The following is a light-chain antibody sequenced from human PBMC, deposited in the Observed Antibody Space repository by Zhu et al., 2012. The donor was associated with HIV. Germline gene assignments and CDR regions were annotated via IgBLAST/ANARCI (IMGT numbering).Light chain of an antibody. CDR3: LKYMNAPWT. CDR2: SVS. CDR1: EGIYNY. Sequence: DIQMTQSPSSLSASVGDRVTITCRASEGIYNYLAWYQEKPGKVPELLIYSVSTLQSGVPSRFSGSGSGTHFTLTISSLQPEDVATYYCLKYMNAPWTFGQGPRWRSN. J-gene: IGKJ1*01. V-gene: IGKV1-27*01.